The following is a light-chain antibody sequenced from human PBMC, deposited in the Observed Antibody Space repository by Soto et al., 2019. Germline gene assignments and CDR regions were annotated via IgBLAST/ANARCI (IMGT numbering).Light chain of an antibody. J-gene: IGKJ4*01. V-gene: IGKV3-15*01. CDR3: QQYNNRPLT. CDR1: QSVRSN. Sequence: EIVMTQSPATLSVSPGEGATLSCRASQSVRSNLGWYQQKPGQAPRLLIYGAFTRATGIPARFSGSGSGTEFTLTISSLQSEDFAVYYCQQYNNRPLTFGGGTKVEIK. CDR2: GAF.